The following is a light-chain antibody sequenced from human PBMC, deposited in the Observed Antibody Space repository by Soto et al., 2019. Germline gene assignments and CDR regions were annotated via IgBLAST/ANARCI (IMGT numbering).Light chain of an antibody. V-gene: IGKV1-5*01. J-gene: IGKJ2*01. Sequence: DIQVTQSPSSVSGSEGARVITTPWASQTVERWMAWYQQKPGKAPKLLISDVSTLERGVPSRFSGSGSATEFTLTISGLQPDDFATYYCQQYKDYVYTFGQGTKVDI. CDR1: QTVERW. CDR3: QQYKDYVYT. CDR2: DVS.